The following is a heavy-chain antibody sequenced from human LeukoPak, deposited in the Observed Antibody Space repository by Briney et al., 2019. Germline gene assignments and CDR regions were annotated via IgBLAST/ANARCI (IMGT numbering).Heavy chain of an antibody. CDR2: INWNGGST. J-gene: IGHJ4*02. CDR3: ARDLWGSYFFDY. V-gene: IGHV3-20*04. Sequence: GGSLRLSCAASGFTFDDYGMSWVRQAPGKGLEWVSGINWNGGSTGYADSVKGRFTISRDNAKNSLYLQMNSLRAEDAALYYCARDLWGSYFFDYWGQGTLVTVSS. D-gene: IGHD3-16*01. CDR1: GFTFDDYG.